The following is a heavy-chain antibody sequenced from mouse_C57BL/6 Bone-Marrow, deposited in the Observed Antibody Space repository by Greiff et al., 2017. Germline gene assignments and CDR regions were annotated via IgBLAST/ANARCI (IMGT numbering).Heavy chain of an antibody. D-gene: IGHD2-5*01. CDR1: GYTFTSYW. CDR3: ARHSNYGDYYAMDY. V-gene: IGHV1-64*01. CDR2: IHPNSGST. J-gene: IGHJ4*01. Sequence: VQLQQPGAELVKPGASVKLSCKASGYTFTSYWMHWVKQRPGQGLEWIGMIHPNSGSTNYNEKFKSKATLTVDKSSSTAYMQLSSLTSEDSSVDYGARHSNYGDYYAMDYWGQGTSVTVSS.